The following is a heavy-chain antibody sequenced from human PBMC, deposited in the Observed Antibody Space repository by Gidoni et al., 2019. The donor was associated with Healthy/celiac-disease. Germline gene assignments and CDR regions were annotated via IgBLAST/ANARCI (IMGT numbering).Heavy chain of an antibody. CDR3: ARGVYYDSSGYYPNSFDY. Sequence: QVQLQQWGAGLLKPSETLSLTCAAYGGSFSGSYWSGIRQPPGKGLEWIGEIKHSGSTNYNPSLKSRVTISVDTSKNQFSLKLSSVTAADTAVYYCARGVYYDSSGYYPNSFDYWGQGTLVTVAS. CDR2: IKHSGST. CDR1: GGSFSGSY. D-gene: IGHD3-22*01. V-gene: IGHV4-34*01. J-gene: IGHJ4*02.